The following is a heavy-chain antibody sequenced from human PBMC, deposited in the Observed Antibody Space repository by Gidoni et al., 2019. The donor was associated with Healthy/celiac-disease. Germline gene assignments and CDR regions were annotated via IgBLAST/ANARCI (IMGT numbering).Heavy chain of an antibody. D-gene: IGHD7-27*01. CDR2: ISGSGGST. CDR3: AKGRSPNWGRLYYFDY. J-gene: IGHJ4*02. Sequence: ELQLVESGGGLVQPAGSLTLSCAVSGVTFSSYARSWVRQAPGKGLEWVSAISGSGGSTYYADSGKGRFTISRDNSKNTMCLQMNSLRAEDTAVYYCAKGRSPNWGRLYYFDYWGQGTLVTVSS. V-gene: IGHV3-23*04. CDR1: GVTFSSYA.